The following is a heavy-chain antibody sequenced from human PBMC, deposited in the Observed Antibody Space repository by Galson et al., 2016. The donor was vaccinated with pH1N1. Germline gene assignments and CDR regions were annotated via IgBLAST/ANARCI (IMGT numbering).Heavy chain of an antibody. D-gene: IGHD1-7*01. CDR2: ISPDSGGT. J-gene: IGHJ6*02. V-gene: IGHV1-2*04. CDR3: ATSSPHITGTTGFFGLDV. Sequence: SVKVSCKASTYSFSGYHIHWVRQAPGQGLEWMGWISPDSGGTVYAQKFQDWVTMTWDTSISTTYMEVTRLTSDDTAVYFCATSSPHITGTTGFFGLDVWGQGTTVTVSS. CDR1: TYSFSGYH.